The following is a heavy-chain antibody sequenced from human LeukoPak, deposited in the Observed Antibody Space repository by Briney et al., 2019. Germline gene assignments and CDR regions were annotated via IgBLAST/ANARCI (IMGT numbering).Heavy chain of an antibody. CDR3: ARDGGVVVATTALQH. Sequence: PGGSLRLSCAASGFTVSGNYMTWVRQAPGKGLEWVSSISSSSSYIYYGDSVKGRFTISRDNAKNSLYLQMNSLRAEDTAVYYCARDGGVVVATTALQHWGQGTLVTVSS. CDR2: ISSSSSYI. D-gene: IGHD2-15*01. V-gene: IGHV3-21*01. CDR1: GFTVSGNY. J-gene: IGHJ1*01.